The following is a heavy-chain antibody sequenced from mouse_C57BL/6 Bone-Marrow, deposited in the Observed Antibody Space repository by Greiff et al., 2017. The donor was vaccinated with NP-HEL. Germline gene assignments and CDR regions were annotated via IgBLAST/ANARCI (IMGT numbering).Heavy chain of an antibody. Sequence: EVQLQQSGPELVKPGASVKISCKASGYTFTDYYMNWVKQSHGQSLEWIGDINPNNGGTSYNQKFKGKATLTVDKSSSTAYMELRSLTPEDSAVYYCARPYYSNAMDYWGQGTSVTVSS. CDR3: ARPYYSNAMDY. CDR2: INPNNGGT. V-gene: IGHV1-26*01. D-gene: IGHD2-5*01. CDR1: GYTFTDYY. J-gene: IGHJ4*01.